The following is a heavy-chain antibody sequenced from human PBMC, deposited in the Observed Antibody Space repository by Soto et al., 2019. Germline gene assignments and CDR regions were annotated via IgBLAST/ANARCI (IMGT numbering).Heavy chain of an antibody. CDR2: ISGSGGST. CDR3: AKDCEVQLEPTDAFDI. D-gene: IGHD1-1*01. J-gene: IGHJ3*02. Sequence: GGSLRLSCAASGFTFSSYAMSWVRQAPGKGLEWVSAISGSGGSTYYADSVKGRFTISRDNSKNTLYLQMNSLRAEDTAVYYCAKDCEVQLEPTDAFDIWGQGTMVTVSS. V-gene: IGHV3-23*01. CDR1: GFTFSSYA.